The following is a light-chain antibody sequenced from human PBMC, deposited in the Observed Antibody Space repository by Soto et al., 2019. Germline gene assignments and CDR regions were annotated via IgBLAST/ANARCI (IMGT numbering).Light chain of an antibody. J-gene: IGKJ2*01. CDR3: QQYDDFPYT. V-gene: IGKV1-33*01. Sequence: DIQMTQSPSSLSASVGERVTITCQASQDIDNNLNWYQQRSGKAPKVLIYDASNLKGGVPSGFSGSGSGTDFTFTISSLQPEDIATFYCQQYDDFPYTFGQGTKLEI. CDR1: QDIDNN. CDR2: DAS.